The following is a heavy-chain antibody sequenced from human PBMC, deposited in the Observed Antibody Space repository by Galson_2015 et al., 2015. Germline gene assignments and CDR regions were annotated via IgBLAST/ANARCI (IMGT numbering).Heavy chain of an antibody. V-gene: IGHV3-43*01. J-gene: IGHJ3*02. CDR1: GFTFEDYR. CDR2: IDKKGETE. Sequence: SLRLSCAASGFTFEDYRLHWVRQAPGRGLEWVSLIDKKGETEFYGDSVKGRFAISRDNRRRSLYLQMNSLRADDSALYYCAKEKLGTSWVSFDIWGQGTMVTVSS. CDR3: AKEKLGTSWVSFDI. D-gene: IGHD3-16*01.